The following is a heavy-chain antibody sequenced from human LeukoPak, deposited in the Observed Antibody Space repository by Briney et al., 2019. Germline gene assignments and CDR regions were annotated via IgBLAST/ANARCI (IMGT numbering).Heavy chain of an antibody. V-gene: IGHV3-49*04. CDR1: GFTFGDYA. CDR2: IRSKAYGGTT. Sequence: GGSLRLSCTASGFTFGDYAMSWVRQAPGKGLEWVGFIRSKAYGGTTEYAASVKGRFTISRGDSKSIAYLQMNSLKTEDTAVYYCTRGHQDYYDSSGYYRYYYYGMDVWGQGTTVTVSS. J-gene: IGHJ6*02. CDR3: TRGHQDYYDSSGYYRYYYYGMDV. D-gene: IGHD3-22*01.